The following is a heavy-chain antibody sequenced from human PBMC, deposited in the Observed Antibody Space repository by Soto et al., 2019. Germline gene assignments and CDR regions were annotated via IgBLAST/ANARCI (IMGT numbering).Heavy chain of an antibody. J-gene: IGHJ6*02. CDR2: ITGSGKSA. D-gene: IGHD3-10*01. CDR1: GFTFSTFV. V-gene: IGHV3-23*01. Sequence: EVQLLESGGGWVQPGGSLRLSCAASGFTFSTFVMTWVRQVPGEGLEWISSITGSGKSAYYADSVKGRVTISRDNSKNTLYLQLRSLGVDDTAVYHCAVHLGENYYTMYVWCQGTTVTVSS. CDR3: AVHLGENYYTMYV.